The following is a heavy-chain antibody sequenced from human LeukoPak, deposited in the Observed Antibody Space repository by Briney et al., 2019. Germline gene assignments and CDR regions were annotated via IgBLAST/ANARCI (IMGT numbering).Heavy chain of an antibody. CDR3: SRESGAFCPFGY. J-gene: IGHJ4*02. Sequence: SETLSLTCGVSGGSISSTNWWGWVRQPPGQGLVWIGEISLTGQTNYNPSLNGRVTMSLDEYRNQLSLKLTSVTAADTAIYYCSRESGAFCPFGYWGQGTLVIVPP. V-gene: IGHV4/OR15-8*02. CDR2: ISLTGQT. D-gene: IGHD1-26*01. CDR1: GGSISSTNW.